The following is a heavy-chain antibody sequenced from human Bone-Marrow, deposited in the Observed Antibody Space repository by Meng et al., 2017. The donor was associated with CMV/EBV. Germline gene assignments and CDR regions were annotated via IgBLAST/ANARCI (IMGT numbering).Heavy chain of an antibody. CDR3: ARVLAVWSGPRFDY. CDR1: GFTFSSYW. J-gene: IGHJ4*02. D-gene: IGHD3-3*01. Sequence: GGSLRLSCAASGFTFSSYWMSWVRQAPGKGLEWVANIKQDGSEKYYVDSVRGRFTISRDNAKNSLYLQMNSLRTEDTAVYYCARVLAVWSGPRFDYWGQGTLVTVSS. V-gene: IGHV3-7*01. CDR2: IKQDGSEK.